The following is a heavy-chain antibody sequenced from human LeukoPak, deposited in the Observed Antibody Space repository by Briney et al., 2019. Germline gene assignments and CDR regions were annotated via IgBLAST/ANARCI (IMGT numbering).Heavy chain of an antibody. CDR3: AKDVIRVGASHFDY. CDR2: ISYDGSDK. Sequence: PGRSLILSCAASGFTFSSHAMHWVRQAPGKGLEWVAIISYDGSDKYYADSVKGRFTISRDNSKNTLNLQMNGLRAEDTAVYYCAKDVIRVGASHFDYWGRGTLDTVSS. D-gene: IGHD2/OR15-2a*01. CDR1: GFTFSSHA. J-gene: IGHJ4*02. V-gene: IGHV3-30*18.